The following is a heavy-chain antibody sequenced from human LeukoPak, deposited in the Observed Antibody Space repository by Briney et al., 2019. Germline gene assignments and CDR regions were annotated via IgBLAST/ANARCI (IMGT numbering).Heavy chain of an antibody. J-gene: IGHJ4*02. CDR3: ALQGTVVLWFGEGHYFDY. CDR1: GYTFTSYG. Sequence: GASVKVSCKASGYTFTSYGLSWVRQAPGQGLEWMGWISAYNGHTKFAQKLQGRVTMTTDTSTSTAYMELRSLRSDDTAVYYCALQGTVVLWFGEGHYFDYWGQGTLVTVSS. V-gene: IGHV1-18*01. CDR2: ISAYNGHT. D-gene: IGHD3-10*01.